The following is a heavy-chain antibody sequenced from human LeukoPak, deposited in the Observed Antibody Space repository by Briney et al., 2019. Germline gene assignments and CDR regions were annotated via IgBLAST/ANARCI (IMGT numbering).Heavy chain of an antibody. Sequence: ASVKVSCKVSGYTLTELSMHWVRQAPGKGLEWMGGFDPEDGETIYAQKFQGRVTMTEDTSTDTAYMELSSLRSEDTAVYYCATTGRFLEWFHYYYYMDVWGKGTTVTVS. CDR3: ATTGRFLEWFHYYYYMDV. D-gene: IGHD3-3*01. J-gene: IGHJ6*03. CDR1: GYTLTELS. V-gene: IGHV1-24*01. CDR2: FDPEDGET.